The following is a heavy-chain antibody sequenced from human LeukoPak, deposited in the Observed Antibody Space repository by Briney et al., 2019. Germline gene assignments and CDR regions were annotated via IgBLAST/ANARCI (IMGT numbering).Heavy chain of an antibody. CDR3: ARLAGYYDSSGVDLYYFDY. CDR2: IYPGDSDT. J-gene: IGHJ4*02. CDR1: GYSFTSYW. V-gene: IGHV5-51*01. Sequence: GESLKISCKGSGYSFTSYWIGWVRQMPGKGLEWMGIIYPGDSDTRYGPSFQGQVTISADKSISTAYLQWSSLKASDTAMYYCARLAGYYDSSGVDLYYFDYWGQGTLVTVSS. D-gene: IGHD3-22*01.